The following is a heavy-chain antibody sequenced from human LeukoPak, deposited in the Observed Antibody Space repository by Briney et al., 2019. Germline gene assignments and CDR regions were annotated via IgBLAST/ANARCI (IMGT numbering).Heavy chain of an antibody. V-gene: IGHV1-18*01. Sequence: PLASVKVSCKASGYTFTSYGISWVRQAPGQGLEWMGWISAYNGNTNYAQKLQGRVTMTTDTSTSTAYMELRSLRSDDTAVYYCARSKYQLLYKGLDYWGQGTLVNVSS. D-gene: IGHD2-2*02. CDR1: GYTFTSYG. CDR2: ISAYNGNT. CDR3: ARSKYQLLYKGLDY. J-gene: IGHJ4*02.